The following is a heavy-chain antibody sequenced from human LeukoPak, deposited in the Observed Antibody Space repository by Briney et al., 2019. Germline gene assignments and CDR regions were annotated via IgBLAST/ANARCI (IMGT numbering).Heavy chain of an antibody. D-gene: IGHD2-2*01. Sequence: PSQTLSLTCAVSGGSISSGGYSWNWIRQPPGRGLEWIGYISYSGSTYYNPSLKSRVTISVDTSKNHFSLRLSSLTAADTAVYYCARLARGVGYQLLGYYYYYYMDVWGKGTTVTISS. CDR3: ARLARGVGYQLLGYYYYYYMDV. V-gene: IGHV4-30-4*07. CDR1: GGSISSGGYS. CDR2: ISYSGST. J-gene: IGHJ6*03.